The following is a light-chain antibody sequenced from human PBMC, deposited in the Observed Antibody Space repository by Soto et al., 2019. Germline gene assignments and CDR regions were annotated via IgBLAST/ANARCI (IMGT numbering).Light chain of an antibody. CDR3: QQYDTSPRT. V-gene: IGKV3-20*01. CDR1: QSVSSNY. Sequence: EVMLTQSPGTLSLSPGERATLSCRASQSVSSNYLAWYQQKSGQAPRLLIYGASNRATGIPDRFSGSGSGTDFNLTIRRLEPEDFAVYSCQQYDTSPRTFGQGTKVEFK. J-gene: IGKJ1*01. CDR2: GAS.